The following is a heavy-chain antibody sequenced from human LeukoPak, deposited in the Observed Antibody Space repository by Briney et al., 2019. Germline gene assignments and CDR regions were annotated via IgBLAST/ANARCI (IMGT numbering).Heavy chain of an antibody. CDR2: VRHSGST. D-gene: IGHD3-10*01. J-gene: IGHJ4*02. CDR3: AGATATGTGRAFHY. Sequence: PSETLSLTCAVYGESITAYYWTWIRQPPGKRLEWIVEVRHSGSTNYNPSLKSRVTMSVDMSKNQFSLQLKFVTAADTAVYYCAGATATGTGRAFHYWAQGNLVPVSS. CDR1: GESITAYY. V-gene: IGHV4-34*01.